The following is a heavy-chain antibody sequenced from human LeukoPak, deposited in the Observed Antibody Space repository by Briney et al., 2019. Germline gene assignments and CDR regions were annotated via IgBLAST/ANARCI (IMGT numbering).Heavy chain of an antibody. CDR3: ARVPLHDSNKYYYPH. CDR2: INAGNGNT. D-gene: IGHD3-10*01. CDR1: GYTFTSYA. V-gene: IGHV1-3*01. J-gene: IGHJ1*01. Sequence: ASVKASCKASGYTFTSYAMHWVRQAPGQRLEWMGWINAGNGNTKYSQKFQGRVTITRDTSASTAYMDLSSLRSEDTAVYYRARVPLHDSNKYYYPHWGQGTVVTVSS.